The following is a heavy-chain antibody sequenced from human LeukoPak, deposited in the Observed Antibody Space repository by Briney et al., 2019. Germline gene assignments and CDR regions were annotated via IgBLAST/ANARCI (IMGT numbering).Heavy chain of an antibody. V-gene: IGHV1-18*01. CDR1: GYIFTNYG. J-gene: IGHJ4*02. D-gene: IGHD4-17*01. CDR3: ARTYYMTTPQSFFDY. CDR2: ISAYNGNT. Sequence: GASVKVSCKASGYIFTNYGFTWVRQAPGQRLEWMGWISAYNGNTNYAQRLQDRVTMTTDTSTSTAYMELRSLRSDDTAVYYCARTYYMTTPQSFFDYWGQGALVTVSS.